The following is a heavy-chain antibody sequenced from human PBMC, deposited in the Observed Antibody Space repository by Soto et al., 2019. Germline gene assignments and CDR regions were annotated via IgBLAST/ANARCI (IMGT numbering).Heavy chain of an antibody. D-gene: IGHD2-2*01. CDR2: IYYSGST. V-gene: IGHV4-31*03. CDR1: GGSISSGDYY. CDR3: AREMIGPAARNWFDP. Sequence: QVQLQESGPGLVKPSQTLSLTCTVSGGSISSGDYYWSWIRQHPGKGLEWIGYIYYSGSTYYNPYLKSRVTIAVDTSKNQFPLKLSSVTAADTAVYYCAREMIGPAARNWFDPWGQGTLVTVSS. J-gene: IGHJ5*02.